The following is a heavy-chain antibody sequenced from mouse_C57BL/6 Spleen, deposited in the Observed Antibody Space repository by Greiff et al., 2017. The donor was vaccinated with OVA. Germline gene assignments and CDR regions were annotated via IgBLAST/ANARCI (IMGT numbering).Heavy chain of an antibody. J-gene: IGHJ1*03. D-gene: IGHD1-1*01. CDR3: ARSATTVEGFDV. V-gene: IGHV1-59*01. Sequence: VQLQQPGAELVRPGTSVKLSCKASGYTFTSYWMHWVKQRPGQGLEWIGVIDPSDSYTNYNQKFKGKATLTVDTSSSTAYMQLSSLTSEDSAVYYCARSATTVEGFDVWGTGTTVTVSS. CDR1: GYTFTSYW. CDR2: IDPSDSYT.